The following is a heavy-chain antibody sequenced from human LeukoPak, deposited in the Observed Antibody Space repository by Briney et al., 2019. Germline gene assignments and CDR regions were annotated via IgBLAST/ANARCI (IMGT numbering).Heavy chain of an antibody. V-gene: IGHV3-9*01. CDR3: AKDIYYDSSGSGIDY. CDR2: ISWNSGSI. D-gene: IGHD3-22*01. CDR1: GFTFDDYA. Sequence: PGRSLRLSCAASGFTFDDYAMHWVRHAPGKGLEWVSGISWNSGSIGYADSVKGRFTISRDNAKNSLYLQMNSLRAEDTALYYCAKDIYYDSSGSGIDYWGQGTLVTVSS. J-gene: IGHJ4*02.